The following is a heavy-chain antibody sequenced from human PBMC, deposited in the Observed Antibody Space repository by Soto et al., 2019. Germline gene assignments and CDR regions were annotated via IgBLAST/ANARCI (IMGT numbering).Heavy chain of an antibody. CDR2: INWNGGST. Sequence: PGGSLRLSCAASGFTFEDYGMSWVRPAPGKGLEWVSGINWNGGSTGYADSVKGRFTISRDNAKNSLYLQMNSLRAEDTALYYCARDDYDILTGYQPRYYYYGMDVWGQGTMVTVSS. CDR1: GFTFEDYG. CDR3: ARDDYDILTGYQPRYYYYGMDV. V-gene: IGHV3-20*04. D-gene: IGHD3-9*01. J-gene: IGHJ6*02.